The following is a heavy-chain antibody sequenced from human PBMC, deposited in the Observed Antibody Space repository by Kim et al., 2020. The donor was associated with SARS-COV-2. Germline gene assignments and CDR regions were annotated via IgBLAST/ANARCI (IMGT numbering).Heavy chain of an antibody. J-gene: IGHJ6*03. D-gene: IGHD1-7*01. Sequence: SRVTISVDTSKNQFSLKLSSVTAADTAVYYCARVIPGTTFNLYYYYYMDVWGKGTTVTVSS. V-gene: IGHV4-39*01. CDR3: ARVIPGTTFNLYYYYYMDV.